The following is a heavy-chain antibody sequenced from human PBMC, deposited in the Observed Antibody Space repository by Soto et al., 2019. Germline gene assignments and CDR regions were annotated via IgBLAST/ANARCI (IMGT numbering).Heavy chain of an antibody. V-gene: IGHV4-59*01. CDR3: ARDHMGDYIDV. CDR2: IYYGGST. J-gene: IGHJ6*03. CDR1: GGSISSYY. Sequence: SETLSLTCTVSGGSISSYYWSWIRQPPGKGLEWIGYIYYGGSTNYNPSLKSRVTISVDTSRNQFSLKLSSVTAADTAVYYCARDHMGDYIDVWGQGTTVTVSS.